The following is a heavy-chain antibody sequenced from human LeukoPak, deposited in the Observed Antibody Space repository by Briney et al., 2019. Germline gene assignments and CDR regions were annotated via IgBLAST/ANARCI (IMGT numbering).Heavy chain of an antibody. D-gene: IGHD5-24*01. J-gene: IGHJ3*02. CDR3: AKGGDGCNDNNPGAFDI. CDR2: ISGSGGST. Sequence: PGGSLRLSCAASGFTFSSYAMSWVRQAPGKGLEWVSAISGSGGSTYYADSVKGRFTISRDNSKNTLYLQMNSLRAEDTAVYYCAKGGDGCNDNNPGAFDIWGQGTMVTVSS. V-gene: IGHV3-23*01. CDR1: GFTFSSYA.